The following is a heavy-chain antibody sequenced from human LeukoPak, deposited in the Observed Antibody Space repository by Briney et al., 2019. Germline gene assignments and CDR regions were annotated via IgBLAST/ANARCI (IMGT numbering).Heavy chain of an antibody. Sequence: SETLSLTCTVSGVSISSYYWNWIRQPPGRGLEWIGNIDDSANTNYNPSLESRVTISVDTSRNQFSLNLSSVTAADTAIYYCARHSTNGGYFDYWGQGTLVTVSS. V-gene: IGHV4-59*08. J-gene: IGHJ4*02. CDR1: GVSISSYY. D-gene: IGHD2-8*01. CDR2: IDDSANT. CDR3: ARHSTNGGYFDY.